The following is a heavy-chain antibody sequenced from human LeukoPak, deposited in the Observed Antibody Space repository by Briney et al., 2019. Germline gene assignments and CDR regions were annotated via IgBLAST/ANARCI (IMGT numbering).Heavy chain of an antibody. CDR1: GYTFASYY. V-gene: IGHV1-46*01. J-gene: IGHJ4*02. D-gene: IGHD1-26*01. CDR2: INPSGGST. Sequence: ASVKVSCKASGYTFASYYMYWVRQAPGQGLEWMGIINPSGGSTSYAQKFQGRVTMTRGTSTSTVYMELSSLRSEDTAVYYCARDQLPSGSYFYEDDYWGQGTLVTVSS. CDR3: ARDQLPSGSYFYEDDY.